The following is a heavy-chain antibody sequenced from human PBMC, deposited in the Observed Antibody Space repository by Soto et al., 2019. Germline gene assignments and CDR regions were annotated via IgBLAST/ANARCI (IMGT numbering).Heavy chain of an antibody. CDR2: IKQDGSEK. D-gene: IGHD3-10*01. V-gene: IGHV3-7*04. Sequence: EVQLVESGGGLVQPGGSLRLSCAASGFTFSSYWMSWVRQAPGKGLEWVANIKQDGSEKYYVDSVKGRFTISRDNAKNSLYQQMNSLGDEDTAVYYCARDWGYYYGSGSYSLYRGQGTLVTVSS. CDR1: GFTFSSYW. J-gene: IGHJ4*02. CDR3: ARDWGYYYGSGSYSLY.